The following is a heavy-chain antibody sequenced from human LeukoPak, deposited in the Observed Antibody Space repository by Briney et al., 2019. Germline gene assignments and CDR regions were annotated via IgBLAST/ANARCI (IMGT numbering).Heavy chain of an antibody. CDR1: GGSFSGYY. CDR2: INHSGST. CDR3: ARLKRGGTSIRGVDY. J-gene: IGHJ4*02. V-gene: IGHV4-34*01. D-gene: IGHD1-1*01. Sequence: SETLSLTCAVYGGSFSGYYWSWIRQPPGKGLEWIGEINHSGSTNYNPSLKSRVTISVDTSKNQFSLKLSSVTAADTAVYYCARLKRGGTSIRGVDYWGQGTLVTVSS.